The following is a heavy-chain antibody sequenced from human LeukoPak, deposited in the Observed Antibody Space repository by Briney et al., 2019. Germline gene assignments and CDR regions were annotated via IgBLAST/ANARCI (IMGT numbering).Heavy chain of an antibody. CDR3: ARLPYSSGWYLN. CDR1: GYTFTSYD. D-gene: IGHD6-19*01. Sequence: GASVKVSCKASGYTFTSYDINWVRQATGQGLEWMGWMNPNRGNTGYAQKFQGRVTMTRNTSISTAYMELSSLRSEDTAVYYCARLPYSSGWYLNWGQGTLVTVSS. V-gene: IGHV1-8*01. CDR2: MNPNRGNT. J-gene: IGHJ4*02.